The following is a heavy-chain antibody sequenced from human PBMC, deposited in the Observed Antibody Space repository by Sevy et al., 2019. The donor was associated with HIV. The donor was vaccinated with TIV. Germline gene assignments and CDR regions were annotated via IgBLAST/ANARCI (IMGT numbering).Heavy chain of an antibody. J-gene: IGHJ4*02. CDR3: ARGLDSGSYYPFDY. V-gene: IGHV4-30-4*01. Sequence: SETLSLTCTVSGGSFSSGDYYWSWIRQPPGKGLEWIGYIYYSGSTYYNPSLKSRVTISVDTSKNQFSLKLSSVTAADTAVYYCARGLDSGSYYPFDYWGQGTLVTVSS. D-gene: IGHD1-26*01. CDR2: IYYSGST. CDR1: GGSFSSGDYY.